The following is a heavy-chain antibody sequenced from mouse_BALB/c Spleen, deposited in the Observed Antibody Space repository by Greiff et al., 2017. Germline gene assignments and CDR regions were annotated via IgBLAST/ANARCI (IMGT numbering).Heavy chain of an antibody. CDR3: ARSDYGSSYDWYFDV. CDR1: GYSITSDYA. J-gene: IGHJ1*01. D-gene: IGHD1-1*01. Sequence: EVMLVESGPGLVKPSQSLSLTCTVTGYSITSDYAWNWIRQFPGNKLEWMGYISYSGSTSYNPSLKSRISITRDTSKNQFFLQLNSVTTEDTATYYCARSDYGSSYDWYFDVWGAGTTVTVSS. CDR2: ISYSGST. V-gene: IGHV3-2*02.